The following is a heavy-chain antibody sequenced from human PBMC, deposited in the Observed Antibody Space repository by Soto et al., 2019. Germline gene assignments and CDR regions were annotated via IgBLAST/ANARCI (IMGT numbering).Heavy chain of an antibody. V-gene: IGHV4-59*01. CDR1: GGSISSYY. D-gene: IGHD2-2*01. J-gene: IGHJ4*02. Sequence: QVQLQESGPGLVKPSETLSLTCTVSGGSISSYYWSWIRQPPGKGLEWIGYIYYSGSTNYNPSLKSRVPLSVDTSKNQFSLKLSSVPAADTAVYYCARGVERVAMPSGYWGQGTLVTVSS. CDR2: IYYSGST. CDR3: ARGVERVAMPSGY.